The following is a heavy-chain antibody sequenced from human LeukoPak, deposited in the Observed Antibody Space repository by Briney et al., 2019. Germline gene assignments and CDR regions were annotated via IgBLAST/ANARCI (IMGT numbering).Heavy chain of an antibody. CDR1: GYTFTSYD. CDR3: ARVREYSSSYYYYYYYMDV. J-gene: IGHJ6*03. CDR2: MNPNSGNT. Sequence: ASVKVSCKASGYTFTSYDINWVRQATGQGLEWMGWMNPNSGNTGYAQKFQGRVTMTRNTSISTAYMELSRLRSEDTAVYYCARVREYSSSYYYYYYYMDVWGKGTTVTVSS. D-gene: IGHD6-6*01. V-gene: IGHV1-8*01.